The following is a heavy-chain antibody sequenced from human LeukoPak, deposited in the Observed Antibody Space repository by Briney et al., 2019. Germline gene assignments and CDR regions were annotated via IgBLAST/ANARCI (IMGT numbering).Heavy chain of an antibody. CDR3: ATLQGYCSGGSCYFDY. CDR2: IIPIFGTA. D-gene: IGHD2-15*01. Sequence: SVKVSCKASGGTFSSYAISWVRQAPGQGLEWMGGIIPIFGTANYAQKFQGRVTITTDESTSTAYMELSSLRSEDTAVYYCATLQGYCSGGSCYFDYWGQGTLVTVSS. J-gene: IGHJ4*02. CDR1: GGTFSSYA. V-gene: IGHV1-69*05.